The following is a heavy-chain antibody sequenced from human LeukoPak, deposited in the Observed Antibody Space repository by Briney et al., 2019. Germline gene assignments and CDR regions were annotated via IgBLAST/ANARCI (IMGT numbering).Heavy chain of an antibody. V-gene: IGHV3-23*01. CDR3: THYRGAADYFDAFDI. CDR2: SIGSDYKT. Sequence: QPGGSLRLSCAASGFTIGGFAMTWVRQAPGKGLEWVSSIGSDYKTHYSESVKGRFAISRDNSQSTVFLQMNSLKTEDTAVYYCTHYRGAADYFDAFDIWGQGTMVTVSS. CDR1: GFTIGGFA. J-gene: IGHJ3*02. D-gene: IGHD5-12*01.